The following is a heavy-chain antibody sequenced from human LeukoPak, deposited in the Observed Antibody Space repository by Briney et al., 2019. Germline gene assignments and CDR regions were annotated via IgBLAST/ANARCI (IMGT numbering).Heavy chain of an antibody. J-gene: IGHJ3*02. CDR3: ARVTRRYLSIAAHRAFDI. Sequence: SETLSLTCAVYGGSFSGYYWSWIRQPPGKGLEWIGGINHSGSTNYNPSLKSRVTISVDTSKNQFSLKLSSVTAADTAVYYCARVTRRYLSIAAHRAFDIWGQGTMVTVSS. CDR1: GGSFSGYY. V-gene: IGHV4-34*01. CDR2: INHSGST. D-gene: IGHD6-6*01.